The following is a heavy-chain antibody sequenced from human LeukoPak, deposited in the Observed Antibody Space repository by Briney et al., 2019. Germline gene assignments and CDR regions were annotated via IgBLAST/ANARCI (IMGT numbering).Heavy chain of an antibody. CDR2: IYYSGST. CDR1: GCTISSYY. D-gene: IGHD5-18*01. V-gene: IGHV4-59*01. J-gene: IGHJ4*02. CDR3: ARFVGYSNGSAADY. Sequence: PSETLSLTCTVSGCTISSYYWSWIRQPPGKGLEWIGFIYYSGSTNYNPSLKSRFTISEDTSKTHFSLKLSSVTAADTAVYYWARFVGYSNGSAADYWGQGTLVTVSS.